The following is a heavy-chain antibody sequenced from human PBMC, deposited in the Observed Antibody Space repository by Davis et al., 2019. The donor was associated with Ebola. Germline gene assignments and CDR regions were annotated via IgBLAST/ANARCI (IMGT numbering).Heavy chain of an antibody. V-gene: IGHV4-30-2*01. D-gene: IGHD5-12*01. Sequence: SETLSLTCAVSGGSISSGGYSWSWIRQPPGKGLEWIGYIYHSGSTYYNPSLKSRVTISVDTSKNQFSLKLSSVTAADTAVYYCARKRGYSGYDRFDYWGQGTLVTVSS. CDR3: ARKRGYSGYDRFDY. J-gene: IGHJ4*02. CDR1: GGSISSGGYS. CDR2: IYHSGST.